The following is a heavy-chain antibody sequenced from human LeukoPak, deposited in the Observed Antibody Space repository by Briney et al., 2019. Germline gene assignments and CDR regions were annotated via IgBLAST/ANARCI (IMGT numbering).Heavy chain of an antibody. J-gene: IGHJ5*02. CDR1: GYTFTSYA. V-gene: IGHV7-4-1*02. CDR3: ARAAGPRHSRFNWFDP. Sequence: ASVKVSCKASGYTFTSYAMNWVRQAPGQRLEWMGWINTNTGNPTYAQGFTGRFVFSLDTSVSTAYLQISSLKAEDTAVYYCARAAGPRHSRFNWFDPWGQGTLVTVSS. CDR2: INTNTGNP. D-gene: IGHD1-26*01.